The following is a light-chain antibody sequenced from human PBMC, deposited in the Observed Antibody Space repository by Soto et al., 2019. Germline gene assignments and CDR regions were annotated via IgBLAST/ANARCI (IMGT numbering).Light chain of an antibody. Sequence: ILMTQSPATLSVSPGARATLSCRDSQSVSNNLAWYQQKPGQAPRLLIYDASTRATGIPARFSGSGSGTEFTLTISGLQSEDFAVYYCQQYNNWPPWTFGQGTKVEIK. CDR2: DAS. CDR3: QQYNNWPPWT. J-gene: IGKJ1*01. V-gene: IGKV3-15*01. CDR1: QSVSNN.